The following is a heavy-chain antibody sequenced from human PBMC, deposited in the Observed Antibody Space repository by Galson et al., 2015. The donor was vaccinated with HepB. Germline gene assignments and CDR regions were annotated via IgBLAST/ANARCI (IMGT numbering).Heavy chain of an antibody. CDR1: GGTFSSYA. Sequence: SVKVSCKASGGTFSSYAISWVRQAPGQGLEWMGGIIPIIGTANYAQKFQGRVTITADKSTSTAYMELSSLRSEDTAVYYCAREGNYGGNSYDYWGQGTLVTVSS. CDR2: IIPIIGTA. D-gene: IGHD4-23*01. J-gene: IGHJ4*02. V-gene: IGHV1-69*06. CDR3: AREGNYGGNSYDY.